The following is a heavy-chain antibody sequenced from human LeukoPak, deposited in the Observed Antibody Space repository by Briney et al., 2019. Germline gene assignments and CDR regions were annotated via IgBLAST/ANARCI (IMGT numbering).Heavy chain of an antibody. CDR3: ARTIAPPQRQPRPFDY. CDR1: GFTFSSYS. D-gene: IGHD6-13*01. V-gene: IGHV3-21*01. Sequence: GSLRLSCAASGFTFSSYSMNWVRQAPGKGLEWVSSISSSSSYIYYADSVKGRFTISRDNAKNSLYLQMNSLRAEDTAVYYCARTIAPPQRQPRPFDYWGQGTLVTVSS. CDR2: ISSSSSYI. J-gene: IGHJ4*02.